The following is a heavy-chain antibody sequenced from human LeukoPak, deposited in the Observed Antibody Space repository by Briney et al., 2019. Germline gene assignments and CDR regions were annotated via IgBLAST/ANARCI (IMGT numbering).Heavy chain of an antibody. D-gene: IGHD3-22*01. J-gene: IGHJ4*02. V-gene: IGHV3-74*01. CDR1: GFTFSSDW. CDR2: INSDGSST. CDR3: ARGEYYYDGGY. Sequence: GGSLRLSCAASGFTFSSDWMHWVRQVPGKGLVWVSRINSDGSSTAYADSVKGRFTISRDNAKNTLYLQMKSLRAEDTAVYYCARGEYYYDGGYWGQGTLVTVSS.